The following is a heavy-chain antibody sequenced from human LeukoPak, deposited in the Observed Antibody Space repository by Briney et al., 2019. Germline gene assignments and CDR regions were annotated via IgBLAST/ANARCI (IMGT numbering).Heavy chain of an antibody. J-gene: IGHJ4*02. CDR1: GSSLTELS. V-gene: IGHV1-24*01. D-gene: IGHD5-18*01. CDR3: AAGRPYSLLDY. CDR2: FDVIDSET. Sequence: GASVTVSCTVSGSSLTELSLYWVRQAPGKGLEWMGGFDVIDSETFYAQKFQGRVTMTEDSSTDTAYMELRSLTYDDTALYYCAAGRPYSLLDYWGQGTLVTVSS.